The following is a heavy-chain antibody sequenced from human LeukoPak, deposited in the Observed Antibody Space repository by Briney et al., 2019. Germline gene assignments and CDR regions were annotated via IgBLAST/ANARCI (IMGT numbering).Heavy chain of an antibody. V-gene: IGHV1-2*02. J-gene: IGHJ5*02. CDR2: INPNSGGT. CDR1: GYTFTSYY. Sequence: ASVKVSCKASGYTFTSYYMHRVRQAPGQGLEWMGSINPNSGGTNYAQKFQGRVTMTRDTSISTAYMELSRLRSDDTAVYYCARMSTMIVVVEGWFDPWGQGTLVTVSS. D-gene: IGHD3-22*01. CDR3: ARMSTMIVVVEGWFDP.